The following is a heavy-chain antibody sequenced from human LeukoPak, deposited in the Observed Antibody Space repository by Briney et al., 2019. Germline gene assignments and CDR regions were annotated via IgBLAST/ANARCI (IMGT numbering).Heavy chain of an antibody. J-gene: IGHJ4*02. CDR3: ARDWAAAGSE. V-gene: IGHV3-74*01. CDR2: ISSDGSDT. D-gene: IGHD6-13*01. CDR1: GFTFSRYW. Sequence: PGGSLGLSCAASGFTFSRYWMQWVRQAPGKGLVWVSRISSDGSDTSYADSVKGRFTTSRDNAKNTLYLQMNSLRDDDTAVYYCARDWAAAGSEWGQGTLVTVSS.